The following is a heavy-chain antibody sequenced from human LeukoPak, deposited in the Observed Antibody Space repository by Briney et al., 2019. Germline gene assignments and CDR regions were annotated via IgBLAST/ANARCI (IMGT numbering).Heavy chain of an antibody. V-gene: IGHV3-72*01. CDR2: TRNKANSYTT. CDR1: GFTFSDHY. Sequence: GGSLRLSCAASGFTFSDHYIDWVRQAPGKGLEWVGRTRNKANSYTTEYAASVKGRFTISRDDSKNSLYLQMNSLKTEDTAVYYCARASYYDSSGYLKDYFDYWGQGTRVTVSS. D-gene: IGHD3-22*01. CDR3: ARASYYDSSGYLKDYFDY. J-gene: IGHJ4*02.